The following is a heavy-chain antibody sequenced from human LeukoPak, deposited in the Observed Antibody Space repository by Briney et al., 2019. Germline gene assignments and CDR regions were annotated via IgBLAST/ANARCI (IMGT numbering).Heavy chain of an antibody. J-gene: IGHJ4*02. V-gene: IGHV3-30-3*01. CDR1: GFSFSSYA. CDR3: AREKRSGYYPGY. CDR2: ITYDGSSK. Sequence: GRSLRLSCAASGFSFSSYAMHWVRQAPGKGLEWVAIITYDGSSKYYADSVEGRFTISRDQSKNTLCLQMNSLRPEDTAIYYCAREKRSGYYPGYWGQGTLVTVSS. D-gene: IGHD3-3*01.